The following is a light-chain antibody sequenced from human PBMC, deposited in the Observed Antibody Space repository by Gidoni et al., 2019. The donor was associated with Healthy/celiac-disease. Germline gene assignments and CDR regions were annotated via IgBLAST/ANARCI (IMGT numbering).Light chain of an antibody. CDR3: QQYNSYSWT. V-gene: IGKV1-5*03. CDR2: KAS. CDR1: QSISSW. Sequence: DLHMTQSPSTLSASVGDRVTITCRASQSISSWLAWYQQKPGKAPKLLIYKASSLESGVPSRFSGSGSGTEFTLTISSLQPDDFATYYCQQYNSYSWTFGQGTKVEIK. J-gene: IGKJ1*01.